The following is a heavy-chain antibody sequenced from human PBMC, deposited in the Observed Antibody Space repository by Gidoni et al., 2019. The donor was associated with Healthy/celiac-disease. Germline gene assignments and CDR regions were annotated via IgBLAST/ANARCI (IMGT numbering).Heavy chain of an antibody. CDR1: GYTITELS. Sequence: QVQLVQSGAEAQKPGASVKAPCKVSGYTITELSMHWERQAQGKGLEWMGGFDPEDGETIYAQKFQGRVTMTEDTSTDTAYMGLSSLRSEDTAVYYCATGEGVGLDYWGQGTLVTVSS. D-gene: IGHD3-16*01. CDR2: FDPEDGET. J-gene: IGHJ4*02. V-gene: IGHV1-24*01. CDR3: ATGEGVGLDY.